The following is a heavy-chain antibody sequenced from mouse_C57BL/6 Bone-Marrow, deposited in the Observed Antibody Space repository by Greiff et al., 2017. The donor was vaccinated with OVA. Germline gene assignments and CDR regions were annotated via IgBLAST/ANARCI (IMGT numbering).Heavy chain of an antibody. V-gene: IGHV5-6*02. CDR3: ARRLPNFDV. Sequence: DVKLVESGGDLVKPGGSLKLSCAASGFTFSSYGMSWVRQTPDKRLEWVATISSGGSYTYYPDSVKGRFTISRDNAKNTLYLQMSSLKSEDTAMYYCARRLPNFDVWGTGTTVTVSS. CDR1: GFTFSSYG. CDR2: ISSGGSYT. J-gene: IGHJ1*03.